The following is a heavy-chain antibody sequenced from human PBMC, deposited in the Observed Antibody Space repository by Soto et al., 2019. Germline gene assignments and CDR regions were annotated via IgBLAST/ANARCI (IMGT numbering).Heavy chain of an antibody. CDR3: ARHVIPAAPYAY. CDR1: GSSISSGDHY. D-gene: IGHD2-2*01. Sequence: SETLSLTCTVSGSSISSGDHYWSWIRQPPGEGLEWIGYIYHTGSTYFNPSLKSRISMSVDTSKNQIYLNVTSVTAADAAVYSCARHVIPAAPYAYWGQGTLVTVSS. J-gene: IGHJ4*02. CDR2: IYHTGST. V-gene: IGHV4-30-4*01.